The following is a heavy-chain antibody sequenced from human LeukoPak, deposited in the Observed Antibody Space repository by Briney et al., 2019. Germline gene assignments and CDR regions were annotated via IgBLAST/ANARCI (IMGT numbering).Heavy chain of an antibody. J-gene: IGHJ6*02. V-gene: IGHV4-59*01. CDR1: DGSINSYY. D-gene: IGHD1-26*01. CDR3: ARGRSNYHGMDV. Sequence: SETLSLTCSVSDGSINSYYWNWIRRPPGKGLEWIGYIYYNGNTNYSPSLKSRVTMSVDTSKNLFSLKVSSVTAADTAVYYCARGRSNYHGMDVWGQGTTVTVSS. CDR2: IYYNGNT.